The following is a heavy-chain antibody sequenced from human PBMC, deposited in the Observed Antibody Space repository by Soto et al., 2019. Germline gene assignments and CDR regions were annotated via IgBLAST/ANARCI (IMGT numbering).Heavy chain of an antibody. Sequence: GGSLRLSCAASGLTVSTNQMSWVRQAPGKGLEWVSVIYTGGSTYYADSVKGRFTISRDNSKNTLYLQVNSLRAEDTAVYYCAKENFYNYYLDVWGRGTTVTVSS. CDR3: AKENFYNYYLDV. J-gene: IGHJ6*03. CDR2: IYTGGST. CDR1: GLTVSTNQ. V-gene: IGHV3-66*01.